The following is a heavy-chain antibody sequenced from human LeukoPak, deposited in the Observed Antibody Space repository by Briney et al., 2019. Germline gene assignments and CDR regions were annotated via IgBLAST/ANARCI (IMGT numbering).Heavy chain of an antibody. CDR1: GGSISSYY. V-gene: IGHV4-59*01. CDR2: IYYSGST. CDR3: AGQYYDSSEDYFDY. D-gene: IGHD3-22*01. Sequence: SEALSLTCTVSGGSISSYYWSWIRQPPGKGLEWIGYIYYSGSTNYNPSLKSRITISVDTSKNQFSLKLSSVTAADTAVYYCAGQYYDSSEDYFDYWGQGTLVTVSS. J-gene: IGHJ4*02.